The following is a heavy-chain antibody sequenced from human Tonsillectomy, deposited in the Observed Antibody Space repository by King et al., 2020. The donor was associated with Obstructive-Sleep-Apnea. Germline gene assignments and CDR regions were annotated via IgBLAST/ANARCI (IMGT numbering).Heavy chain of an antibody. J-gene: IGHJ6*01. CDR3: ARAGKSQLAGGIMDV. CDR2: IIPILGIA. Sequence: VQLVESGAEVKKPGSSVKVSCKASGGTFSSYAISWVRQAPGQGLEWMGRIIPILGIANYAQKFQGRVTITADKSTSTAYMEVSSLRSEDTAVYYCARAGKSQLAGGIMDVGGQGTTVTVSS. V-gene: IGHV1-69*09. D-gene: IGHD2-2*01. CDR1: GGTFSSYA.